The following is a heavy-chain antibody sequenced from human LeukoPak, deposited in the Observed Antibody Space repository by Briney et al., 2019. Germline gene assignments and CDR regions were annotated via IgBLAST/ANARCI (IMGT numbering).Heavy chain of an antibody. CDR1: GGSISSYY. CDR2: IYYSGST. J-gene: IGHJ4*02. V-gene: IGHV4-59*01. CDR3: ARFSSGYSGRNFDY. D-gene: IGHD6-13*01. Sequence: SETLSLTCTVSGGSISSYYWSWIRQPPGKGLEWIGYIYYSGSTNYNPSLKSRVTISVDTSKNQFSLKLSSVTAADTAVYYWARFSSGYSGRNFDYWGRGPLVTVSS.